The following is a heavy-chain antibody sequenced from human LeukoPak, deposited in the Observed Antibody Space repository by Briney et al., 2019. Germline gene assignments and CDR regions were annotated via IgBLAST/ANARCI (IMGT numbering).Heavy chain of an antibody. CDR2: IYTSGST. CDR3: ARGDGYNFWSFRY. V-gene: IGHV4-61*02. Sequence: SETLSLTCTVSGGSISSGSYYWSWIRQPAGKGLEWIGRIYTSGSTNYNPSLKSRVTISVDTSKNQFSLKPSSVTAADTAVYYCARGDGYNFWSFRYWGQGTLVTVSS. J-gene: IGHJ4*02. D-gene: IGHD5-24*01. CDR1: GGSISSGSYY.